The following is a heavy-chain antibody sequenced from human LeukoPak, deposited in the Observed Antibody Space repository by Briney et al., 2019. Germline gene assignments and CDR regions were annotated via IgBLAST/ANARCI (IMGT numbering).Heavy chain of an antibody. V-gene: IGHV3-21*01. D-gene: IGHD3-22*01. J-gene: IGHJ3*02. CDR3: ARVRYYDSSGYGDDAFDI. CDR2: ISSSSSYI. CDR1: GFTFSSYA. Sequence: EGSLRLSCAASGFTFSSYAMSWVRQAPGKGLEWVSSISSSSSYIYYADSVKGRFTISRDNAKNSLYLQMNSLRAEDTAVYYCARVRYYDSSGYGDDAFDIWGQGTMVTVSS.